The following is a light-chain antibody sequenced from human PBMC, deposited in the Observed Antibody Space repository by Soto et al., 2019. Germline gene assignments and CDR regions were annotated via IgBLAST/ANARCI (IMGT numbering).Light chain of an antibody. CDR1: NSNIGSNS. V-gene: IGLV1-44*01. J-gene: IGLJ3*02. CDR3: AVWDDSLNGPV. Sequence: QSVLTQPPSASGTPGQRVTISCSGSNSNIGSNSVNWYQQLPGTAPKNLIYSSDQRPSGVPDRFSGSKSGTSASLAISGLQSEDEADYYCAVWDDSLNGPVFGGGTKLTVL. CDR2: SSD.